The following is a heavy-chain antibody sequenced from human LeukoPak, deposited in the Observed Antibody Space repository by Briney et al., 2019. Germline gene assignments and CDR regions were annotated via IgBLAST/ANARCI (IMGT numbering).Heavy chain of an antibody. CDR2: IYTSGST. D-gene: IGHD3-9*01. J-gene: IGHJ2*01. V-gene: IGHV4-39*01. Sequence: TSETLSLTCTVSGGSISSSSYYWGWIRQPPGKGLEWIGRIYTSGSTNYNPSLKSRVTISVDTSKNQFSLKLNSVTAADTAVYYCARQYIDILTGYHRGELYWYFDLWGRGTLVTVSS. CDR1: GGSISSSSYY. CDR3: ARQYIDILTGYHRGELYWYFDL.